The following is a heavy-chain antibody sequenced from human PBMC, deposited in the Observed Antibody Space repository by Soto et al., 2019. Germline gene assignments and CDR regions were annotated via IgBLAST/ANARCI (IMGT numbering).Heavy chain of an antibody. J-gene: IGHJ5*02. D-gene: IGHD6-6*01. V-gene: IGHV1-69*01. Sequence: QVQLVQSGAEVKKPGSSVKVSCKASGGTFSSYAISWVRQAPGQGLEWMGGIIPIFGTANYAQKFQGRVTITADESTSTAYMELSSLRSADTAVYCCARDWAQLVRSIAVGIFDPWGQGTLVTVSS. CDR3: ARDWAQLVRSIAVGIFDP. CDR2: IIPIFGTA. CDR1: GGTFSSYA.